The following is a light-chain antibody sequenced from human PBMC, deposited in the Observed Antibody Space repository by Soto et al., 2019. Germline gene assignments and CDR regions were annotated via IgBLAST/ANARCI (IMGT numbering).Light chain of an antibody. J-gene: IGLJ3*02. V-gene: IGLV2-11*01. Sequence: QSALTQPRSVSGSPGQSVTISCTGTNSDVGGYNYVSWYQQHPGKAPKLMIYDVSKRPSGVPDRFSGSKSDNTASLTIPGLQAEDEADYYCCSYADKYVRVFGGGTKVTVL. CDR2: DVS. CDR3: CSYADKYVRV. CDR1: NSDVGGYNY.